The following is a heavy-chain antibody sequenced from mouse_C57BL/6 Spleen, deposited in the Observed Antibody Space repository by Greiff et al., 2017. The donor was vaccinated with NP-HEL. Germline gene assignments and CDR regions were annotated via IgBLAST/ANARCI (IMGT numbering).Heavy chain of an antibody. V-gene: IGHV1-22*01. CDR1: GYTFTDYN. CDR3: ASPYGSSYEYYFDY. J-gene: IGHJ2*01. CDR2: INPNNGGT. Sequence: EVQLQQSGPELVKPGASVKMSCKASGYTFTDYNMHWVKQSHGKSLEWIGYINPNNGGTSYNQKFKGKATLTVNKSSSTAYMELRSLTSEDSAVYYCASPYGSSYEYYFDYWGQGTTLTVSS. D-gene: IGHD1-1*01.